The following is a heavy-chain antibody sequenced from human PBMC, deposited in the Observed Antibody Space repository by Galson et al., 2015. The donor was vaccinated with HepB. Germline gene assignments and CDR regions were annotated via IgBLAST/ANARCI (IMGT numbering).Heavy chain of an antibody. CDR2: IYPGDSDT. V-gene: IGHV5-51*01. CDR3: ARQRGYSSSSNYFDY. CDR1: GYSFTSYW. Sequence: QSGAEVKEPGESLKISCKGSGYSFTSYWIGWVRQMPGKGLEWMGIIYPGDSDTRYSPSFQGQVTISADKSISTAYLQWSSLKASDTAMYYCARQRGYSSSSNYFDYWGQGTLVTVSS. D-gene: IGHD6-6*01. J-gene: IGHJ4*02.